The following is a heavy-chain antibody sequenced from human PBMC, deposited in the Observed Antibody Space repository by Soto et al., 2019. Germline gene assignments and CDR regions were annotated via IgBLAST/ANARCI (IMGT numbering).Heavy chain of an antibody. D-gene: IGHD3-22*01. CDR2: IKSDGSYT. Sequence: GSLRLSCAASGFTFRSYWMHWVRQAPGKGLVWVSRIKSDGSYTTYADSVKGRFTISRDNAKNTLYLQMNSLRAEDTAVYYCARGSTYYDSSDYYYDAFDIWGQGTMVTVSS. CDR1: GFTFRSYW. V-gene: IGHV3-74*01. J-gene: IGHJ3*02. CDR3: ARGSTYYDSSDYYYDAFDI.